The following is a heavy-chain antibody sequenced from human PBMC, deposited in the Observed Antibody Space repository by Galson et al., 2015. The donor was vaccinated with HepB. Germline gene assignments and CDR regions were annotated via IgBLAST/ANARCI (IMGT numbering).Heavy chain of an antibody. CDR1: GYNFTTYW. V-gene: IGHV5-51*03. CDR2: IYPGDSDT. CDR3: ARLHGSGSIDALGF. Sequence: QSGAEVKEPGHCLRISCKASGYNFTTYWIAWVRQMPGEGLEWMGIIYPGDSDTRYSPSFQGQVTMSADKSISAAYLYWNSLKASDTAIYYCARLHGSGSIDALGFWGQGTLVTVSS. D-gene: IGHD3-22*01. J-gene: IGHJ4*02.